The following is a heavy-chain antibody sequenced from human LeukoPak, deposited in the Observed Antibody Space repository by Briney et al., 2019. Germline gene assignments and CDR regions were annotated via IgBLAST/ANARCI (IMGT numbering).Heavy chain of an antibody. D-gene: IGHD2-2*02. Sequence: ASVKVSCKASGGTFSSYAISWVRQAPGQGLEWMGGIIPIFGTANYAQKFQGRVTITADESTSTAYMELSSLRSEDTAVYYCARMEIVVVPAAIPYYYGMDVWGQGTTVTVSS. J-gene: IGHJ6*02. CDR1: GGTFSSYA. V-gene: IGHV1-69*13. CDR3: ARMEIVVVPAAIPYYYGMDV. CDR2: IIPIFGTA.